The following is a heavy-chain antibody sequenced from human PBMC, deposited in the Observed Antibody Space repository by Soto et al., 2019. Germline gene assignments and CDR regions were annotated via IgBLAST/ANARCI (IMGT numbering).Heavy chain of an antibody. Sequence: SSETLSLTCTVSGGSISSSSYYRGWIRQPPGKGLEWIGSIYYSGSTYYNPSLKSRVTISVDTSKNQFSLKLSSVTAADTAVYYCARLNDYYDLKFDYWGQGTLVTVSS. V-gene: IGHV4-39*01. CDR3: ARLNDYYDLKFDY. D-gene: IGHD3-22*01. CDR1: GGSISSSSYY. J-gene: IGHJ4*02. CDR2: IYYSGST.